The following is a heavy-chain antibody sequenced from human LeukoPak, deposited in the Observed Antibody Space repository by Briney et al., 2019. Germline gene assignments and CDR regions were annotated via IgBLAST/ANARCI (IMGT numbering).Heavy chain of an antibody. V-gene: IGHV3-23*01. J-gene: IGHJ4*02. CDR1: GFAFSSFA. CDR2: ISSSGHLA. Sequence: PGGSLRLSCAASGFAFSSFAISWVRQAPGRGLEGVSGISSSGHLAFYADSVQGRFSVSRDNSRNTLYLQMDSLRAEDTALYYCAKEVVMTTAPFGYSFDSWGQGTLVTVSS. D-gene: IGHD3-22*01. CDR3: AKEVVMTTAPFGYSFDS.